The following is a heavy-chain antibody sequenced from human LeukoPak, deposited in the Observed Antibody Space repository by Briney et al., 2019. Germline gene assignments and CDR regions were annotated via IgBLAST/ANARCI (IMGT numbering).Heavy chain of an antibody. V-gene: IGHV1-46*01. CDR1: GYTFTSYY. D-gene: IGHD3-10*01. CDR2: INPSGGST. CDR3: AREESGDYFDY. Sequence: ASVKVSCKASGYTFTSYYMHLVRQAPGQGLEWMGIINPSGGSTSYAQKFQGRVTMTRDTSTSTVYMELSSLRSEDTAVYYCAREESGDYFDYWGQGTLVTVSS. J-gene: IGHJ4*02.